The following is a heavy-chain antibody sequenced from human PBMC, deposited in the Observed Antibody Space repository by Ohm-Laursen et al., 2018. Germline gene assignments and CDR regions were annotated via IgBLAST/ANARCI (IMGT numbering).Heavy chain of an antibody. CDR3: ARGATGYSSSCYDY. V-gene: IGHV4-59*12. CDR1: GGSISSYY. CDR2: IYYSGNA. J-gene: IGHJ4*02. Sequence: SDTLSLTCTVSGGSISSYYWSWIRQPPGKGLEWIAYIYYSGNANYNPSLKSRIALSVDTPKNQFSLKLSSVTAADTAVYYCARGATGYSSSCYDYWGQGTLVTVSS. D-gene: IGHD6-13*01.